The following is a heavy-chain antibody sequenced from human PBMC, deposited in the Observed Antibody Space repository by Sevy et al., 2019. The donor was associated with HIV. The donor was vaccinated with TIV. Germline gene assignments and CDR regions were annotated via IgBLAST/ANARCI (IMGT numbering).Heavy chain of an antibody. CDR1: GGSISSSSYY. Sequence: SETLSLTCTVSGGSISSSSYYWGWIRQPPGKGLEWIGSIYYSGSTYYNPSLKSRLTISVDTSKNQFSLRLSSVTAAETAVYYCARQSWIQLWHNYGMDVWGQGTTVTVSS. D-gene: IGHD5-18*01. CDR3: ARQSWIQLWHNYGMDV. CDR2: IYYSGST. J-gene: IGHJ6*02. V-gene: IGHV4-39*01.